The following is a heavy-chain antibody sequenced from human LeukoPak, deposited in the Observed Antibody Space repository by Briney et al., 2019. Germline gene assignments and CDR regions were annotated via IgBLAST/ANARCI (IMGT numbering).Heavy chain of an antibody. Sequence: GRSLRLSCAASGFAFSTYGMHWVRQAPGKGLEWVAVISYDGSNKYYADSVKGRFTISRDDSKSIAYLQMNSLKTEDTAVYYCTRDLGYCTGGSCSLDYWGQGTLVTVSS. V-gene: IGHV3-30*03. J-gene: IGHJ4*02. CDR1: GFAFSTYG. CDR2: ISYDGSNK. D-gene: IGHD2-8*02. CDR3: TRDLGYCTGGSCSLDY.